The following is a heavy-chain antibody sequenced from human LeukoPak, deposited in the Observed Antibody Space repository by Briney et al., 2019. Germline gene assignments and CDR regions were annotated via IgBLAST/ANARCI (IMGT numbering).Heavy chain of an antibody. V-gene: IGHV3-9*01. CDR1: GFTFDDYA. CDR2: ISWNSGSI. Sequence: GGSLRLSCAASGFTFDDYAMHWVRQAPGKGLEWVSGISWNSGSIGYADSVKGRFTISRDNAKNSLYLQMNSLKAEDTAVYYCARGEDSGSYPTGFHEYFQHWGQGTLVTVSS. D-gene: IGHD1-26*01. CDR3: ARGEDSGSYPTGFHEYFQH. J-gene: IGHJ1*01.